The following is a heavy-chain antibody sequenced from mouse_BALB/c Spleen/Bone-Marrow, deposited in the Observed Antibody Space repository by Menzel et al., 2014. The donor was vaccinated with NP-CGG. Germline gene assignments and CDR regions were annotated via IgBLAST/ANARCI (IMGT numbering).Heavy chain of an antibody. CDR2: INPNNGGT. CDR1: GYTFTDYN. V-gene: IGHV1-18*01. Sequence: EVKLVESGPELVEPGASVKIPCKASGYTFTDYNMDWVKQSHGKSLEWIGDINPNNGGTIYNQKFKGKATLTVDKSSSTAYMVLRSLTSEDTAVYYCARRHGSSFDYWGQGTTLTVSS. J-gene: IGHJ2*01. D-gene: IGHD1-1*01. CDR3: ARRHGSSFDY.